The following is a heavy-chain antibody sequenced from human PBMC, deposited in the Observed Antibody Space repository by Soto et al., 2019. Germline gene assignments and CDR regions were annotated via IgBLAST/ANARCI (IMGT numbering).Heavy chain of an antibody. CDR3: VSDLGYWTHFDP. CDR1: GGTFSSYT. CDR2: IIPILGIA. V-gene: IGHV1-69*02. D-gene: IGHD2-15*01. J-gene: IGHJ5*02. Sequence: QVQLVQSGAEVQKPGSSVKVSCKASGGTFSSYTISWVRQAPGQGLEWMGRIIPILGIANYAQKFQGRVTITADKSTSTAYMELSSLRSEDTAVYYCVSDLGYWTHFDPWGQGTLVTVSS.